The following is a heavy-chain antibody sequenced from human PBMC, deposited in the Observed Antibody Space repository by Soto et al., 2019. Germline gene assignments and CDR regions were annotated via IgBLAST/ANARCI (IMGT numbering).Heavy chain of an antibody. CDR3: ARTPQDIVVVVAATPLSGWFDP. V-gene: IGHV1-18*01. J-gene: IGHJ5*02. CDR1: GYTFTSYG. CDR2: ISAYNGNT. Sequence: ASVKVSCKASGYTFTSYGISWVRQSPGQGLEWMGWISAYNGNTNYAQKLQGRVTMTTDTSTSTAYMELRSLRSDDTAVYYCARTPQDIVVVVAATPLSGWFDPWGQGTLVTVSS. D-gene: IGHD2-15*01.